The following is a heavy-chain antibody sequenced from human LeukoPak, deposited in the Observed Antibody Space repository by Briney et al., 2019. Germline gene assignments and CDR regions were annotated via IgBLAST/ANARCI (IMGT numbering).Heavy chain of an antibody. CDR3: ARGGGAYYGGDCYRNWFDP. V-gene: IGHV1-69*05. Sequence: GASVKVSCKASGGTFSSYAISWVRQAPGQGLEWMGGIIPIFGTANYAQKFQGRVTITTDESTSTAYMELSSLRSEDTAVYYCARGGGAYYGGDCYRNWFDPWGQGTLVTVSS. CDR2: IIPIFGTA. CDR1: GGTFSSYA. D-gene: IGHD2-21*02. J-gene: IGHJ5*02.